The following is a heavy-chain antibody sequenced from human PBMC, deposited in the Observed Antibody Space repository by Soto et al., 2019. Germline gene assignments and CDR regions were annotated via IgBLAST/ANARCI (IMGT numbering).Heavy chain of an antibody. D-gene: IGHD3-16*01. J-gene: IGHJ4*02. V-gene: IGHV6-1*01. CDR3: AREFPYYVSSDSYLDY. CDR2: TYYRYRWYN. Sequence: QTLSLTCPISGDSVSCNSAAWNWIRQSPSRGLEWLGRTYYRYRWYNDYAVSVKSRITVTPDTSKNQFYLHLNSVTPEDTAVYCCAREFPYYVSSDSYLDYWGQGALVTVSS. CDR1: GDSVSCNSAA.